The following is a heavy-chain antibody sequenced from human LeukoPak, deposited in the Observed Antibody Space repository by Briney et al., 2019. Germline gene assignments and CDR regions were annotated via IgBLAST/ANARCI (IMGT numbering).Heavy chain of an antibody. D-gene: IGHD3-10*01. J-gene: IGHJ4*02. Sequence: GGSLRLSCAASGFTFSSYGMHWVRQAPGKGLEWVAVISYDGSNKYYADSVKGRFTISRDNSKNTLYLQMNSLRAEDTAVYYCAKDRRKDYYGSGMGTPAFDYWGQGTLVTVSS. CDR2: ISYDGSNK. V-gene: IGHV3-30*18. CDR1: GFTFSSYG. CDR3: AKDRRKDYYGSGMGTPAFDY.